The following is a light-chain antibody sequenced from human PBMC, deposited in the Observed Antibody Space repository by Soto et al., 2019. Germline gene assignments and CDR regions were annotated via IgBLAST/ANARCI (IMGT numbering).Light chain of an antibody. CDR1: QSISSW. J-gene: IGKJ4*01. CDR3: QQYNSYSPLT. CDR2: DAF. V-gene: IGKV1-5*01. Sequence: DIQMTQSPSTLSASVGDRVTITCRASQSISSWLAWYQQKPGKAPKLLIYDAFSLESGVPSRFSGSGSGTEFTLTISSLQPDDCATYYCQQYNSYSPLTFGGGNKVEIK.